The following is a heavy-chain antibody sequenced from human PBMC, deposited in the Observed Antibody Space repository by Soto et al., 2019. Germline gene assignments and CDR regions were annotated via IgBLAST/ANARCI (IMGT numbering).Heavy chain of an antibody. CDR2: IIPILGIA. J-gene: IGHJ6*03. CDR3: ASGPIVVVPAAPYYMDV. Sequence: QVQLVQSGAEVKKPGSSVKVSCKASGGTFSSYTISWVRQAPGQGLEWMGRIIPILGIANYAQKFQGRVTITADKSTSTAYMELSRPKSEDTAVYYCASGPIVVVPAAPYYMDVWVKWTTVTVSS. V-gene: IGHV1-69*02. CDR1: GGTFSSYT. D-gene: IGHD2-2*01.